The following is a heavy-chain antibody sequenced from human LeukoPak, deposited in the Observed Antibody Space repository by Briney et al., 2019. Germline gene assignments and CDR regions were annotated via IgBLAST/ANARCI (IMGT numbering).Heavy chain of an antibody. D-gene: IGHD6-13*01. CDR3: ARMKSLHQQLVSPSFDY. CDR1: GFTFSNAW. V-gene: IGHV3-15*01. Sequence: GGSLRLSCAASGFTFSNAWMSWVRQAPGKGLEWVGRIKSKTDGGTTDYAAPVKGRFTISRDNSKNTLYLQMNSLRAEDTAVYYCARMKSLHQQLVSPSFDYWGQGTLVTVSS. CDR2: IKSKTDGGTT. J-gene: IGHJ4*02.